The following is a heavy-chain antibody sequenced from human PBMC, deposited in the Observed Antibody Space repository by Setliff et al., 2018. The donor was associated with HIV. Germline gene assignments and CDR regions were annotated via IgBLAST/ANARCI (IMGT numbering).Heavy chain of an antibody. D-gene: IGHD4-4*01. CDR2: INHGGDT. CDR1: GQSISGYY. Sequence: SETLSLTCAVYGQSISGYYWSWIRQTPGKGLEWIGEINHGGDTYYNPSLKSRVSVSRDMSSNQSSLRLSSVTAADAAVYYCAAFFVTPMTTQDFWGQGTLVTVSS. J-gene: IGHJ4*02. CDR3: AAFFVTPMTTQDF. V-gene: IGHV4-34*01.